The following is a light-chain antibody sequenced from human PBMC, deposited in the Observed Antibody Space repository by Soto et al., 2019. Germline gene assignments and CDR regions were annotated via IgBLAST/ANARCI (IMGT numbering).Light chain of an antibody. J-gene: IGLJ1*01. CDR3: TSYAGSNNFFYV. Sequence: QSALTQPPSASGSPGQSVTISCTGTSSDVGGYNYVSWYQQHPGKAPKLMIYEVSKRPSGVPDRFSGSKSGNTASLTVSGLQAEDEADYYCTSYAGSNNFFYVFGTGTKLTAL. CDR1: SSDVGGYNY. V-gene: IGLV2-8*01. CDR2: EVS.